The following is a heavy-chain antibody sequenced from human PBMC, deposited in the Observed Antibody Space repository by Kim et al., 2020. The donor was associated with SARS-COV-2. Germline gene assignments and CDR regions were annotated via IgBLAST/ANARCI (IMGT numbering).Heavy chain of an antibody. CDR1: GFTVSSNY. J-gene: IGHJ4*02. Sequence: GGSLRLSCAASGFTVSSNYMSWVRQAPGKGLEWVSVIYSGGSTYYADSVKGRFTISRDNSKNTLYLQMNSLRAEDTAVYYCARDSASWTSLGFDYWGQGTLVTVSS. D-gene: IGHD2-2*01. CDR3: ARDSASWTSLGFDY. V-gene: IGHV3-53*01. CDR2: IYSGGST.